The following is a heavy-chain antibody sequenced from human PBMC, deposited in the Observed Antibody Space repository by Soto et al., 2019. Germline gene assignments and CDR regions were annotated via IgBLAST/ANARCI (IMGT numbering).Heavy chain of an antibody. V-gene: IGHV3-11*01. Sequence: QVQLVESGGGLVKPGGSLRLSCAASGLTFSDCYMNWIRQAPGKGLEWGSYISSSGSSINYAGSVKGRFTISRDNAKTSLYLQMNSLRAEDTAMYYCARVRFGEWGYAMDGWGQGTTVTVSS. CDR2: ISSSGSSI. CDR3: ARVRFGEWGYAMDG. CDR1: GLTFSDCY. J-gene: IGHJ6*02. D-gene: IGHD3-10*01.